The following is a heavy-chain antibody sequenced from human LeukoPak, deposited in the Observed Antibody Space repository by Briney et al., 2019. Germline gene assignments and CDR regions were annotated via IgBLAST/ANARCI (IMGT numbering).Heavy chain of an antibody. V-gene: IGHV1-24*01. Sequence: ASVKVSCKVSGHTLTEISMHWVRQAPGQGLEWMGGFNREDVETIYARSFQGRLTVTEDTSTDTAYMELSRLRDEDTAMYYCATEIVGYGDVHYFDSWGQGTLVTVSS. CDR1: GHTLTEIS. CDR2: FNREDVET. CDR3: ATEIVGYGDVHYFDS. J-gene: IGHJ4*02. D-gene: IGHD4-17*01.